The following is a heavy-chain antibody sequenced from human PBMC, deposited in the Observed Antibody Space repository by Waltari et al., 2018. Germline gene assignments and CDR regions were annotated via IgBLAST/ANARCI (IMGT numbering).Heavy chain of an antibody. Sequence: LVQSGAEVMKPGASVRVSCQVSGDAITEHYIHWVRQAPGQGLEWMGWINPNGGATNYAQRYRGRITVTWDTSMTTSYMGLSGLRSDDTAVYYCAREYCGGDCRLFDYWGQGTLVTVSS. CDR3: AREYCGGDCRLFDY. CDR2: INPNGGAT. CDR1: GDAITEHY. J-gene: IGHJ4*02. V-gene: IGHV1-2*02. D-gene: IGHD2-21*02.